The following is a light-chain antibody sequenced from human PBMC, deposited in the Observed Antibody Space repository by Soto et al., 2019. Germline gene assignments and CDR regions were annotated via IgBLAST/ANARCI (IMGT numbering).Light chain of an antibody. CDR1: SSDVGGYNY. CDR3: SSYTSSRV. CDR2: EVS. V-gene: IGLV2-14*01. J-gene: IGLJ3*02. Sequence: QSVLTQPASVSGSPGQSITSSCTGTSSDVGGYNYVSWYQQHPGKAPKLMIYEVSNRPSGVSNRLSGSKSGNTASLTISGLQAEDEADYYCSSYTSSRVFGGGTKLTVL.